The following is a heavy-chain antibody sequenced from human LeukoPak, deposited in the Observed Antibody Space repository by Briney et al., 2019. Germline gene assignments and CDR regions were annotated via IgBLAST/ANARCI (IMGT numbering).Heavy chain of an antibody. V-gene: IGHV7-4-1*01. D-gene: IGHD3-10*01. CDR3: ATTLRRGLRYFDY. CDR2: INTNTGIP. CDR1: GYTFTKYA. J-gene: IGHJ4*02. Sequence: AAVKVSCKASGYTFTKYAMNWVRQAPGQGLEWMGWINTNTGIPTYAQGFTGRFAFSLDTSVSTAYLQIAGLKAEDTAVYYCATTLRRGLRYFDYWGQGTLVTVSS.